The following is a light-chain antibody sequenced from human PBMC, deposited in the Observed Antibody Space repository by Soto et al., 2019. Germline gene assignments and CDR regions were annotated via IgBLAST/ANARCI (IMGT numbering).Light chain of an antibody. CDR3: QSYDSSLSGYV. V-gene: IGLV1-40*01. Sequence: SVLTQPPSVSGAPGQRVTISCTGSSSNIGAGYDVHWYQQLPGTAPKLLIYGSSNRPSGVPDRFSGSKSGTSASLAITGLQAEDEADYYCQSYDSSLSGYVFGTGTKVTVL. CDR1: SSNIGAGYD. CDR2: GSS. J-gene: IGLJ1*01.